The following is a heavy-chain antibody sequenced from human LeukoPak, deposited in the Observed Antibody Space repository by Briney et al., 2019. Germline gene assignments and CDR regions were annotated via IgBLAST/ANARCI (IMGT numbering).Heavy chain of an antibody. V-gene: IGHV3-30*03. J-gene: IGHJ6*02. D-gene: IGHD7-27*01. CDR2: ISYDGSNK. CDR3: LGSYYYYYGMDV. Sequence: GGSLRLSCAASGFTFSSYGMHWVRQAPGKGLEWVAVISYDGSNKYYADSVKGRFTISRDNSKNTLYLQMNSLRAEDTAVYDCLGSYYYYYGMDVWGQGTTVTVSS. CDR1: GFTFSSYG.